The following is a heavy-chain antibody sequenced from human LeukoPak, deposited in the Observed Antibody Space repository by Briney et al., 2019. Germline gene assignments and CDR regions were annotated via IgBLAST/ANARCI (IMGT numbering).Heavy chain of an antibody. CDR3: ARLSMVGYDSSGYYIW. V-gene: IGHV4-4*09. CDR1: GGSISSYY. J-gene: IGHJ4*02. Sequence: PSETLSLTCTVSGGSISSYYWSWIRQPPGKGLEWIGYIYTSGSTNYNPSLKSRVTISVDTSKNQFSLKLSSVTAADTAVYYCARLSMVGYDSSGYYIWWGQGTLVTVSS. D-gene: IGHD3-22*01. CDR2: IYTSGST.